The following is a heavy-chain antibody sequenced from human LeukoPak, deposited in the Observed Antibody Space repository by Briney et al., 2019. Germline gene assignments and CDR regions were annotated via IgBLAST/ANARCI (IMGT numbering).Heavy chain of an antibody. V-gene: IGHV4-34*01. CDR3: ARGWDTHSFIAVAGTGGANWFDP. CDR1: GGSFSGYY. J-gene: IGHJ5*02. CDR2: INHSGST. Sequence: SETLSLTCAVYGGSFSGYYWSWIRQPPGKGLEWIGEINHSGSTNYNPSLKSRVTISVDTSKNQFSLKLSSVTAADTAVYYCARGWDTHSFIAVAGTGGANWFDPWGQGTLVTVSS. D-gene: IGHD6-19*01.